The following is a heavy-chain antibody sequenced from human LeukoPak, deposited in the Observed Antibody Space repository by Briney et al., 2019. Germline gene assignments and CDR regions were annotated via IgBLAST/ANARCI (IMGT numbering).Heavy chain of an antibody. CDR2: ISSSSSYI. CDR3: ARAGRLRYFDWSSSAPNWFDP. J-gene: IGHJ5*02. CDR1: GFTFSSYS. Sequence: KTGGSLRLSCAASGFTFSSYSMNWVRQAPGKGLEWVSSISSSSSYIYYADSVKGRFTISRDNAKNSLYLQMNSLRAEDTAVYYCARAGRLRYFDWSSSAPNWFDPWGQGTLVTVSS. D-gene: IGHD3-9*01. V-gene: IGHV3-21*01.